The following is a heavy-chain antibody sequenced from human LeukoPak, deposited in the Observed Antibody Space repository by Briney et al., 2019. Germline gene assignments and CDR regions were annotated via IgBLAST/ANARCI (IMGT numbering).Heavy chain of an antibody. J-gene: IGHJ6*03. CDR3: ARLSTNTSMIVVVPEGFYYMDV. Sequence: PSETLSLTSSVSGGSFSDYYWNWIRQAPGKGLQWFGEINHLGTTNYNPSLKSRVTISADTSKNQFSLKLSSVTAADTAVYYCARLSTNTSMIVVVPEGFYYMDVWGKGTTVTISS. CDR2: INHLGTT. CDR1: GGSFSDYY. V-gene: IGHV4-34*01. D-gene: IGHD3-22*01.